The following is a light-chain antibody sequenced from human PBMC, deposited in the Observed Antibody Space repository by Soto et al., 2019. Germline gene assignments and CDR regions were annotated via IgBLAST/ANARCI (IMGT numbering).Light chain of an antibody. CDR1: QDITMY. CDR2: DAS. J-gene: IGKJ5*01. V-gene: IGKV1-33*01. CDR3: QQYDNVFT. Sequence: IHMTQSPSSLSASVGYRVTITCQASQDITMYLNWYQQKPGKAPKLLIYDASNLQTGVPSRFSGSGYGTDFTFTISSLKPEDIATYYCQQYDNVFTFGQGTRLEIK.